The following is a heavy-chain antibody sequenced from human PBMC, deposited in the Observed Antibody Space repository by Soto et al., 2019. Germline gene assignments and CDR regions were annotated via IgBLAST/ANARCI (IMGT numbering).Heavy chain of an antibody. J-gene: IGHJ6*02. Sequence: PGGSLRLSCAASGFTFSNAWMNWVRQAPGKGLEWVGRIKSKTDGGTTDYAAPVKGRFTISRDDSKNTLYLQMNSLKTEDTAVYYCTTASLYEAKRYYYYYYGMDVWGQGTTVTVSS. CDR3: TTASLYEAKRYYYYYYGMDV. D-gene: IGHD2-8*01. CDR1: GFTFSNAW. V-gene: IGHV3-15*07. CDR2: IKSKTDGGTT.